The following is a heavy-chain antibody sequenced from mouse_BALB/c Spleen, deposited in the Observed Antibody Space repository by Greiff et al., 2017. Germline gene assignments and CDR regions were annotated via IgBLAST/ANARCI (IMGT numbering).Heavy chain of an antibody. J-gene: IGHJ2*01. CDR3: ASRGNFDY. Sequence: EVQLVESGGDLVKPGGSLKLSCAASGFTFSSYGMSWVRQTPDKRLEWVATISSGGSYTYYPDSVKGRFTISRDNAKNTLYLQMSSLKSEDTAMYYCASRGNFDYWGQGTTLTVSS. CDR1: GFTFSSYG. CDR2: ISSGGSYT. D-gene: IGHD3-3*01. V-gene: IGHV5-6*01.